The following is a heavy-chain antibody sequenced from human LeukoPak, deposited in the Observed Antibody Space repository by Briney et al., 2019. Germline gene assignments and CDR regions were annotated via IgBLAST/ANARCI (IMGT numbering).Heavy chain of an antibody. CDR1: GFTVSSNY. CDR2: IYSGGST. CDR3: ARVGYYDYVWGSYRYLGY. V-gene: IGHV3-66*01. Sequence: GGSLRLSCAASGFTVSSNYMSWVRQAPGKGLEWVSVIYSGGSTYYADSVKGRFTISRDNSKNTLYLQMNSLRAEDTAVYYCARVGYYDYVWGSYRYLGYWGQGTLVTVSS. J-gene: IGHJ4*02. D-gene: IGHD3-16*02.